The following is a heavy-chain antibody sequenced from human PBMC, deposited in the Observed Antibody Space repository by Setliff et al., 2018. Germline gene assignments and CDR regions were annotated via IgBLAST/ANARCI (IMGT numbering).Heavy chain of an antibody. CDR2: INYSGRN. D-gene: IGHD3-3*01. CDR1: GGSFSTSSDY. V-gene: IGHV4-39*01. Sequence: SETLSLTCNVSGGSFSTSSDYWGWIRQPPGKGLEWTGSINYSGRNYYNPSLKSRVTIFADTSKNQFSLLLNSVTAADTALYYCARQKYWSGYYGEGYYYYMDVWGKGTTVTVSS. J-gene: IGHJ6*03. CDR3: ARQKYWSGYYGEGYYYYMDV.